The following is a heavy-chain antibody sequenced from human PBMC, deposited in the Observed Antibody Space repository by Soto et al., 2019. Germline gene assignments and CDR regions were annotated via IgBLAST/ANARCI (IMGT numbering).Heavy chain of an antibody. CDR1: GYTFSSYG. CDR2: ISAYNGNT. CDR3: ARDKGYGSGSYYGY. D-gene: IGHD3-10*01. J-gene: IGHJ4*02. V-gene: IGHV1-18*01. Sequence: QVQLVQSGAEVKKPGASVKVSCKASGYTFSSYGISWVRQAPGQGLEWMGWISAYNGNTNYAQKLQGRVTMTTDTSTSTAYMDLRRLRSDDTAIYYCARDKGYGSGSYYGYWGQGTLVTVSS.